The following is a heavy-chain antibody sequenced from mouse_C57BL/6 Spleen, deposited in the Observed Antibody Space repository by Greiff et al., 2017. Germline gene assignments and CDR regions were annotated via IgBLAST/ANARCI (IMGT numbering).Heavy chain of an antibody. J-gene: IGHJ3*01. CDR1: GYTFTDYN. V-gene: IGHV1-22*01. CDR2: INPNNGGT. CDR3: ASDLDSWFAY. Sequence: EVKLQQSGPELVKPGASVKMSCKASGYTFTDYNMHWVKQSHGKSLEWIGYINPNNGGTSYNQKFKGKATLTVNKSSSTAYMELRSLTSEDSAVYYCASDLDSWFAYWGQGTLVTVSA.